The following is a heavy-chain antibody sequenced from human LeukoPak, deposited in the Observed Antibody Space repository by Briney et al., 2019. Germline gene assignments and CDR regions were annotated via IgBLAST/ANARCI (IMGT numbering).Heavy chain of an antibody. J-gene: IGHJ1*01. CDR2: ISRSSRHV. CDR1: GFTFSDYS. CDR3: VRDLMGSGSTTAYLHH. D-gene: IGHD1-1*01. Sequence: GGSLRLSCAASGFTFSDYSMNWVRQAPGKGLEWVSSISRSSRHVYYAGSVEGRFTISRDNAKNSLYLQMNSLRAEDMAVYFCVRDLMGSGSTTAYLHHWGQGTLVTVSS. V-gene: IGHV3-21*01.